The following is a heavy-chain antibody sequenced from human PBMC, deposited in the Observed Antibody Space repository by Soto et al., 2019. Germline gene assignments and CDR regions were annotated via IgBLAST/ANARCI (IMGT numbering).Heavy chain of an antibody. V-gene: IGHV3-11*01. CDR2: ISSSGSTI. Sequence: QVQLVESGGGLVKPGGSLRLSCAASGFTFSDYYMSWIRQAPGKGLEWVSYISSSGSTIYYADSVKGRFTISRDNAKNSRYLQMNSLRAEDTAVYYWARVERGITIFGVVIPPFDYWGQGTLVTVSS. CDR3: ARVERGITIFGVVIPPFDY. D-gene: IGHD3-3*01. CDR1: GFTFSDYY. J-gene: IGHJ4*02.